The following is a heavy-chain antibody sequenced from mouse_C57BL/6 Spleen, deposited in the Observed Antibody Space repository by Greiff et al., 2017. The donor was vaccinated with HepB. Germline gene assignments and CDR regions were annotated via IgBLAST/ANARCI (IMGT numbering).Heavy chain of an antibody. CDR1: GYAFSSSW. V-gene: IGHV1-82*01. D-gene: IGHD2-3*01. CDR3: ARDDGYSEAWFAY. CDR2: IYPGDGDT. J-gene: IGHJ3*01. Sequence: QVQLQQSGPELVKPGASVKISCKASGYAFSSSWMNWVKQRPGKGLEWIGRIYPGDGDTNYNGKFKGKATLTADKSSSTAYMQLSSLTSEDSAVYFCARDDGYSEAWFAYWGQGTLVTVSA.